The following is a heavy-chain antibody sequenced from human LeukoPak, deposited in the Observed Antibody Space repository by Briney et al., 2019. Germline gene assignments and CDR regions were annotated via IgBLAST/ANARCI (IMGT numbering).Heavy chain of an antibody. Sequence: SETLSLTCTVSGGSISSSSYYWGWIRQPPGKGLEWIGSIYYSGSTYYNPSLKSRVTISVDTSKNQFSLKLSSVTAADTAVYYCARHEITVADIDYWGQGTLVTVSS. CDR3: ARHEITVADIDY. J-gene: IGHJ4*02. CDR1: GGSISSSSYY. D-gene: IGHD6-19*01. CDR2: IYYSGST. V-gene: IGHV4-39*01.